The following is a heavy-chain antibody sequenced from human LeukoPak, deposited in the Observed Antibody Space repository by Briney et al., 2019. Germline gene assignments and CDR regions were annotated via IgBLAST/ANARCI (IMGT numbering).Heavy chain of an antibody. V-gene: IGHV5-51*01. CDR2: IYPVNSDT. CDR3: ARRGYTYGSRVANWFDP. J-gene: IGHJ5*02. Sequence: GESLKISCKGSGYSFPSYWIGWVRQMPGKGLGWMGIIYPVNSDTRYRPSFQGQVTFSADKSINTAYLQWSSLKASDTAMYYCARRGYTYGSRVANWFDPWGQGTLVTVSS. CDR1: GYSFPSYW. D-gene: IGHD5-18*01.